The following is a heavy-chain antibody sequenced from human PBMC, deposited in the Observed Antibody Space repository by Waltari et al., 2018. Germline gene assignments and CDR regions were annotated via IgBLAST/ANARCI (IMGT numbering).Heavy chain of an antibody. V-gene: IGHV1-2*06. D-gene: IGHD6-13*01. CDR2: INTNSGGT. CDR1: GYTFTGYY. CDR3: ATFSAAGTLDYYYMDV. Sequence: QVQLVQSGAEVKKPGASVKVSCKASGYTFTGYYMHWVRQAPGQGLEWMGRINTNSGGTNYAQKFQGRVTMTRDTSISTAYMELSRLRSDDTAVYYCATFSAAGTLDYYYMDVWGKGTTVTVSS. J-gene: IGHJ6*03.